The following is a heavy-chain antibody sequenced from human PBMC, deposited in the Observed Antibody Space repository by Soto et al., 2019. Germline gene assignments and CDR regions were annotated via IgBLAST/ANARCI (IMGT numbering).Heavy chain of an antibody. V-gene: IGHV5-51*01. CDR1: GYSFTSYW. CDR3: ARGPYSSSYVANYYYGMDV. CDR2: IYPGDSDT. Sequence: GESLKISCKGSGYSFTSYWIGWVRQMPGKGLEWMGIIYPGDSDTRYSPSFQGQVTISADKSISTAYLQWSSLKASDTAMYYCARGPYSSSYVANYYYGMDVWGQRTTVTVSS. J-gene: IGHJ6*02. D-gene: IGHD6-6*01.